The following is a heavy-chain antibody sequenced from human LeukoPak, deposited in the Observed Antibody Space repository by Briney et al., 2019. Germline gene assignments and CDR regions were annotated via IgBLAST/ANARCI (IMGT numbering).Heavy chain of an antibody. CDR3: ARVDSSGWYGDY. CDR1: GGTFSSYA. J-gene: IGHJ4*02. Sequence: SVKVSCTASGGTFSSYAISWVRQAPGQGLEWMGGIIPIFGTANYAQKFQGRVTMTRDMSTSTVYMELSSLRSEDTAVYYCARVDSSGWYGDYWGQGTLVTVSS. CDR2: IIPIFGTA. D-gene: IGHD6-19*01. V-gene: IGHV1-69*05.